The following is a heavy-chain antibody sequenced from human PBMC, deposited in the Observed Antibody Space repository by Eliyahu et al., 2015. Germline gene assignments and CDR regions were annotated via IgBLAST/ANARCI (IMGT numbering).Heavy chain of an antibody. J-gene: IGHJ6*04. V-gene: IGHV4-34*01. Sequence: QVQLQQWGAGLLKPSETLSLTCAVYGGSFSGYYWSWIRQPPGKGLEWIGEINHSGSTNYNPSLKSRVTISVDTSKNQFSLKLSSVTAADTAVYYCARDGVLWFRELFGMDVWGKGTTVTVSS. D-gene: IGHD3-10*01. CDR3: ARDGVLWFRELFGMDV. CDR1: GGSFSGYY. CDR2: INHSGST.